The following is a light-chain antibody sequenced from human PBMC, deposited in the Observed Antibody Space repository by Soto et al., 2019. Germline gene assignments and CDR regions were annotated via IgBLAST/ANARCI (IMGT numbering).Light chain of an antibody. CDR1: QSISSN. CDR2: RTS. V-gene: IGKV3-11*01. J-gene: IGKJ5*01. Sequence: IVMTQSPATLSVSPEERATLSCRASQSISSNLAWYQQKPGQAPRLLMFRTSSRATGFPARFSGSGSGTEFTLTISSLEPEDFAVYYCQQRSNWPITFGQGTRLEI. CDR3: QQRSNWPIT.